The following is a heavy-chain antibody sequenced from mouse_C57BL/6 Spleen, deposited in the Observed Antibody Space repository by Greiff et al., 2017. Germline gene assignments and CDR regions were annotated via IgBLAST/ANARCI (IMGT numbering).Heavy chain of an antibody. D-gene: IGHD6-1*01. J-gene: IGHJ2*01. CDR1: GYAFSSSW. CDR3: ASIPTGDYFDY. V-gene: IGHV1-82*01. CDR2: IYPGDGDT. Sequence: VKVVESGPELVKPGASVKISCKASGYAFSSSWMNWVKQRPGKGLEWIGRIYPGDGDTNYNGKFKGKATLTADKSSSTAYMQLSSLTSEDSAVYFCASIPTGDYFDYWGQGTTLTVSS.